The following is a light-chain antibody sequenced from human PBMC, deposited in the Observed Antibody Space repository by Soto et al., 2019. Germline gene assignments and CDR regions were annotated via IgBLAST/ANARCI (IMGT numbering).Light chain of an antibody. CDR3: QQYNSYLTWT. CDR1: QSISNW. J-gene: IGKJ1*01. CDR2: KAS. V-gene: IGKV1-5*03. Sequence: DIQMTQSPSTLSASVGDRVTITCRASQSISNWLAWYQQIPGKAPKLLIYKASTLESGVPSRFSGSGSGTEFTLTISSLQPDAFATYYCQQYNSYLTWTFGQGTRVEIK.